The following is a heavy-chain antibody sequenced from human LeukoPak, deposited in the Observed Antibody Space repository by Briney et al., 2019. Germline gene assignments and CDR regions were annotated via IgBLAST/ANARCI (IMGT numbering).Heavy chain of an antibody. D-gene: IGHD3-10*01. CDR3: AKVPYGSGTRGGFDY. J-gene: IGHJ4*02. Sequence: PGGSLRLSCAASGLTFSSYGMSWVRQAPGKGLEWVSTISGSGDFTYYADSVKGRFTISRDNSKNTLYLQMNSLRAEDTAVYYCAKVPYGSGTRGGFDYWGQGTLVTVSS. CDR1: GLTFSSYG. CDR2: ISGSGDFT. V-gene: IGHV3-23*01.